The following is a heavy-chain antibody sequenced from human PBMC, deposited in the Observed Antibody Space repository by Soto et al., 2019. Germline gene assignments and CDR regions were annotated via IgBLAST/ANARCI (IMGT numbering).Heavy chain of an antibody. CDR2: INPRDSDV. V-gene: IGHV5-51*01. CDR3: AGSIFYYGMDV. Sequence: GESLKISCKGFDYTFAAYWIGWVRQMPGKGLEWMGVINPRDSDVKYSPPFEGQVTISADKSTSTAYLLWSSLKASDTAIYFCAGSIFYYGMDVWGQGTTVTVSS. CDR1: DYTFAAYW. J-gene: IGHJ6*02.